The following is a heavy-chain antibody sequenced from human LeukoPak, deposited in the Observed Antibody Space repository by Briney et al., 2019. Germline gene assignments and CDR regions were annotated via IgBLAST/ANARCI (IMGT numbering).Heavy chain of an antibody. V-gene: IGHV1-18*01. J-gene: IGHJ6*03. CDR3: ARVGSSWPTYYYYMDV. CDR1: GYTFTSYG. CDR2: ISAYNGNT. D-gene: IGHD6-13*01. Sequence: GASVKVSCKASGYTFTSYGISWVRQAPGQGLEWMGWISAYNGNTNYAQKLQGRVTMTTDTSTSTAYMELRSLRSDDTAVYYCARVGSSWPTYYYYMDVWGKGTTVTVSS.